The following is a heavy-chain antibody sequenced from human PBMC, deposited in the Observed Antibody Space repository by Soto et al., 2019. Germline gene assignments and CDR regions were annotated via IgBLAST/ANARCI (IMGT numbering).Heavy chain of an antibody. CDR2: IRGKTNSYAT. J-gene: IGHJ4*02. D-gene: IGHD6-19*01. V-gene: IGHV3-73*02. Sequence: EVQLVESGGGLVQPGGSLKVSCAASGFTFSDSAMHWVRQASGKGLEWVGRIRGKTNSYATTYAASLKGSFTISRDDSKSTTYLQMNSLKDEDTAVYYCTSAAVASYWGQGTLVTVSS. CDR3: TSAAVASY. CDR1: GFTFSDSA.